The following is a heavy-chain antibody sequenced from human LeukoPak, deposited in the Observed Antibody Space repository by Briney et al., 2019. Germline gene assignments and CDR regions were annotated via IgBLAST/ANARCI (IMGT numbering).Heavy chain of an antibody. CDR3: ARGPNQQWLVFFYFDY. CDR1: GYTFTSYY. CDR2: INPSGGST. D-gene: IGHD6-19*01. J-gene: IGHJ4*02. V-gene: IGHV1-46*01. Sequence: ASVKVSCKASGYTFTSYYMHWVRQAPGQELEWMGIINPSGGSTSYAQKFQGRVTMTRDTSTSTVYMELSSLRSEDTAVYYCARGPNQQWLVFFYFDYWGQGTLVTVSS.